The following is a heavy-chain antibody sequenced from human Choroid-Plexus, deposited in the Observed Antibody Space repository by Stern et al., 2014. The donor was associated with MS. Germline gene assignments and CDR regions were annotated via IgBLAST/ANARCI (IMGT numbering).Heavy chain of an antibody. V-gene: IGHV3-30*18. CDR3: AKYRQYLTFFFDF. J-gene: IGHJ4*02. Sequence: VQLVESGGGVVQPGRPLRLSCAAYGFSFSSFGMHWVRQAPGKGPEWVALISDDGSKDYADSVKGRFAISRDNSKNTLYLQMNSLRAEDTAVYYCAKYRQYLTFFFDFWGQGSLVTVSS. CDR2: ISDDGSK. CDR1: GFSFSSFG. D-gene: IGHD2/OR15-2a*01.